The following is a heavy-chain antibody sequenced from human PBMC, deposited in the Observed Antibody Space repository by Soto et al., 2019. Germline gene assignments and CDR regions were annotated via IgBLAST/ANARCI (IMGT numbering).Heavy chain of an antibody. V-gene: IGHV3-23*01. Sequence: GGSLRLSCAASGFTFSSYAMSWVRQAPGKGLEWVSAISGSGGSTYYADSVKGRFTISRENSKNTRYLQMKSLRAEDTAVYYCAKAYYDFWSGYQKDYYYYGMDVWGQGTTVTVSS. J-gene: IGHJ6*02. CDR2: ISGSGGST. CDR1: GFTFSSYA. CDR3: AKAYYDFWSGYQKDYYYYGMDV. D-gene: IGHD3-3*01.